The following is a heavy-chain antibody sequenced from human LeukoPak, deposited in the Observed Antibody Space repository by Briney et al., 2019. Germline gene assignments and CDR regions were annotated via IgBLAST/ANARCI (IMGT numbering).Heavy chain of an antibody. Sequence: GSSVKVSCKASGGTFSSYAISWVRRAPGHGLEWMGGIIPIFGTANYAQKFQGRVTITTDESTSTAYMELSSLRSEDTAVYYCARHLDEWELTPPLDWGQGTLVTVSS. V-gene: IGHV1-69*05. CDR1: GGTFSSYA. CDR3: ARHLDEWELTPPLD. J-gene: IGHJ4*02. D-gene: IGHD1-26*01. CDR2: IIPIFGTA.